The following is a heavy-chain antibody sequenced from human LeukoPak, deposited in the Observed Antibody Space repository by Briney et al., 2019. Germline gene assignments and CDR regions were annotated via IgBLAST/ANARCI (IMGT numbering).Heavy chain of an antibody. CDR3: ARARGSYRDDAFDI. D-gene: IGHD1-26*01. V-gene: IGHV4-38-2*01. CDR1: GYSISSGYY. Sequence: PSETLSLTCAVSGYSISSGYYWGWIRPPPGKGREWIGSIYHSGSTYYNPSLKSRVTISVDTSKNQFSLKLSSVTAADTAVYYCARARGSYRDDAFDIWGQGTMVTVSS. CDR2: IYHSGST. J-gene: IGHJ3*02.